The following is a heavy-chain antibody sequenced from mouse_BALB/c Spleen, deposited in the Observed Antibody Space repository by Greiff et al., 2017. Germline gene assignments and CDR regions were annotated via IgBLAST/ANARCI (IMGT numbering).Heavy chain of an antibody. CDR1: GYTFTSYW. V-gene: IGHV1-87*01. CDR2: IYPGDGDT. CDR3: GIDYDKVYWAMDY. D-gene: IGHD2-4*01. J-gene: IGHJ4*01. Sequence: QVHVKQSGAELARPGASVKLSCKASGYTFTSYWMQWVKQRPGQGLEWIGAIYPGDGDTRYTQKFKGKATLTADKSSSTAYMQLSSLASEDSAVYYCGIDYDKVYWAMDYWGQGTSVTVSS.